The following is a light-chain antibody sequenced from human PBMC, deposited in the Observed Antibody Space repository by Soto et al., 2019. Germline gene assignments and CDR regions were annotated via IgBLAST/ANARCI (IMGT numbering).Light chain of an antibody. Sequence: DVVMTQSPLSLPVTLGQPASISCRSSQSLAYSDGNTYLNWCQQRTGQSPRRLIYKVSNRDSGVPDRFSGSGSGTDFTLKISRVEAEDVGVYYCMQGTHWPPYTFGQGTKLEIK. V-gene: IGKV2-30*01. CDR2: KVS. J-gene: IGKJ2*01. CDR3: MQGTHWPPYT. CDR1: QSLAYSDGNTY.